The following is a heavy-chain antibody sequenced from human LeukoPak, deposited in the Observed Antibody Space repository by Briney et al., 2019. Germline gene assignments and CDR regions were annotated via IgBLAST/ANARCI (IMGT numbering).Heavy chain of an antibody. CDR2: SYYSGST. V-gene: IGHV4-39*01. CDR3: ASNSGYCSGGSCPMSIDY. J-gene: IGHJ4*02. CDR1: GGSISSSSYY. Sequence: SETLSLTCTVSGGSISSSSYYWGWIRQPPGKGLEWIGSSYYSGSTYYNPSLKSRVTISVDTSKNQFSLKLSSVTAADTAVYYCASNSGYCSGGSCPMSIDYWGQGTLVTVSS. D-gene: IGHD2-15*01.